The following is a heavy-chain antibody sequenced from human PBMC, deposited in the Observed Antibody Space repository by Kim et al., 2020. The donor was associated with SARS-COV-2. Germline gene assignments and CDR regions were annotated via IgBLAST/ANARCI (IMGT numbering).Heavy chain of an antibody. D-gene: IGHD3-10*01. CDR1: GGSISSGGYY. CDR3: GGFRARGTIDY. J-gene: IGHJ4*02. CDR2: IYYSGST. Sequence: SETLSLTCTVSGGSISSGGYYWSWIRQHPGKGLEWIGYIYYSGSTYYNPSLKSRVTISVDTSKNQFSLKLSSVTAADTAVYYCGGFRARGTIDYWGQGTLVTVSS. V-gene: IGHV4-31*03.